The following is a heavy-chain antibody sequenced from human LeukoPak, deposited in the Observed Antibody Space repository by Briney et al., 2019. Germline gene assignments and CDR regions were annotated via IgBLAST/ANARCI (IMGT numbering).Heavy chain of an antibody. CDR2: IYHSGGT. D-gene: IGHD3-16*01. CDR3: ARDIWGSTT. V-gene: IGHV4-30-2*01. J-gene: IGHJ5*02. Sequence: SQTLSLTCVVSGASISSGGYSWSWIRQPPGKGLEWIGCIYHSGGTHYNPSLKSRVTMSVDMSKNQISLNLNSVTAADTAVYYCARDIWGSTTWGPGTLVTVSS. CDR1: GASISSGGYS.